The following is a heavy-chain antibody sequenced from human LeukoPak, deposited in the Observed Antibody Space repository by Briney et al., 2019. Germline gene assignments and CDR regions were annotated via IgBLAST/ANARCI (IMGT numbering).Heavy chain of an antibody. J-gene: IGHJ6*04. CDR2: ISSSSSTI. Sequence: EGSLRLSCAASGFTFSSYSMNWVRQAPGRRLEWVSYISSSSSTIYYADSVKGRFTISRDNAKNSLYLQMNSLRAEDTAVYYCARRHGMDVWGKGTTVTVSS. CDR1: GFTFSSYS. V-gene: IGHV3-48*04. CDR3: ARRHGMDV.